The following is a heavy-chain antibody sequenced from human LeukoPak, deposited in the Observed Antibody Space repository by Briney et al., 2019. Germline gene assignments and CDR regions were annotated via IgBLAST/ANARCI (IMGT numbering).Heavy chain of an antibody. CDR3: AKGGRLRFLEWPDV. CDR1: GFTFSNYG. Sequence: PGGSLRLSCAASGFTFSNYGMSWVRQAPGKGLEWVSAISGSGGSTYYADSVKGRFTISRDNSKNTLYLQMNSLRTEDTAVYYCAKGGRLRFLEWPDVWGQGTTVTVSS. D-gene: IGHD3-3*01. J-gene: IGHJ6*02. V-gene: IGHV3-23*01. CDR2: ISGSGGST.